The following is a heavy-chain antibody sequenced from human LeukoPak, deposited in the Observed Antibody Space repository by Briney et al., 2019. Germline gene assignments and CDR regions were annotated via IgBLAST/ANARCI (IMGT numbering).Heavy chain of an antibody. CDR2: IYYSGST. Sequence: SETLSLTCTVSGGSISSGGYYWSWIRQHPGKGLEWIGYIYYSGSTYYNPSLKSRVTISVDTSKNQFSLKLSSVTAADTAVYYCARGDCSSTSCYADYWGQGTLVTVSS. D-gene: IGHD2-2*01. CDR1: GGSISSGGYY. V-gene: IGHV4-31*03. J-gene: IGHJ4*02. CDR3: ARGDCSSTSCYADY.